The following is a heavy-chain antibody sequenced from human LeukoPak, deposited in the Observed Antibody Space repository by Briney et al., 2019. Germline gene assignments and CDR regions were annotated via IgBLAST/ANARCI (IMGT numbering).Heavy chain of an antibody. CDR1: GGSISSSSYY. Sequence: SETLSLTCTVSGGSISSSSYYWSWIRQPPGKGLEWIGYIYYSGSTNYNPSLKSRVTISVDTSKNQFSLKLSSVTAADTAVYYCARHPEYSSGWYYFDYWGQGTLVTVSS. CDR3: ARHPEYSSGWYYFDY. D-gene: IGHD6-19*01. V-gene: IGHV4-61*05. J-gene: IGHJ4*02. CDR2: IYYSGST.